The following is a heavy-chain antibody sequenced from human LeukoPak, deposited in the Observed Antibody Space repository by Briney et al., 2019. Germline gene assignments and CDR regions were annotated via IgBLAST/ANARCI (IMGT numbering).Heavy chain of an antibody. CDR3: ARDDSGSFDY. Sequence: SETLSLTCDVSGYSISIGYYWGWIRPPPGKGLEWIGSLYHSGRTYYKPSLKSRVTISVDTSKNQFSLKLNSVTAADTALYYCARDDSGSFDYWGQGTLVIVSS. J-gene: IGHJ4*02. CDR1: GYSISIGYY. D-gene: IGHD3-10*01. V-gene: IGHV4-38-2*02. CDR2: LYHSGRT.